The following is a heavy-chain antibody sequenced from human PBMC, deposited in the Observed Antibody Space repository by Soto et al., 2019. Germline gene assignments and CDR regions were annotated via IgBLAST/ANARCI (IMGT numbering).Heavy chain of an antibody. CDR3: AKEEWTARSFYGLDV. Sequence: EVPLLESGGGLVQPGGSLRLSCAASGFTFSRYAMSWFRRAPGKGLEWVSSINGNGGSTYYSKSVKGRFTISRDNSKNTMYLEMNSLRVEDTDVYYCAKEEWTARSFYGLDVWGQGTTVTVSS. D-gene: IGHD3-3*01. CDR2: INGNGGST. J-gene: IGHJ6*02. V-gene: IGHV3-23*01. CDR1: GFTFSRYA.